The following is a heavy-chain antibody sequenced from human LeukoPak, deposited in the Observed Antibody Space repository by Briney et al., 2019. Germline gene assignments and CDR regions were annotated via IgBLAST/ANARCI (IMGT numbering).Heavy chain of an antibody. J-gene: IGHJ4*02. Sequence: GGSLRLSCAASGFTFSSYAMHWVRQAPGKGLEWVAVISYDGSNKYYADSVKGRFTISRDSSKNTLYLQMNSLRAEDTAVYYRARAARGFNYWGQGTLVTVSS. D-gene: IGHD6-6*01. CDR2: ISYDGSNK. V-gene: IGHV3-30*01. CDR1: GFTFSSYA. CDR3: ARAARGFNY.